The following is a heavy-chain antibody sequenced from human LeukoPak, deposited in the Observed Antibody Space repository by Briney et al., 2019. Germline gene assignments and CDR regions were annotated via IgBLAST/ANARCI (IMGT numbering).Heavy chain of an antibody. CDR3: ARGDYMYSSSWYYFDY. J-gene: IGHJ4*02. D-gene: IGHD6-13*01. CDR1: GGSFSGYY. V-gene: IGHV4-34*01. CDR2: INHSGST. Sequence: SETLSLTCAVYGGSFSGYYWSWIRQPPGKGLEWIGEINHSGSTNYNPSLKSRVTISVDTSKNQFSLKLSSVTAADTAVYYCARGDYMYSSSWYYFDYWGRGTLVTVSS.